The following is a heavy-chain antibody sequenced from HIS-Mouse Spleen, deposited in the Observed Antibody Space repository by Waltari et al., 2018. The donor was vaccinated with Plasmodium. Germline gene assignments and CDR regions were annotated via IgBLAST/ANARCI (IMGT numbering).Heavy chain of an antibody. CDR3: ASSWYWYFDL. D-gene: IGHD6-13*01. CDR1: GFTFSSYW. CDR2: IKQDGSEK. Sequence: EVQLVESGGGLVQPGGPLRPPCAASGFTFSSYWMSWVRKAPGKGLEWVANIKQDGSEKYYVDAVKGRFTISRDNAKNSLYLQMNSLRAEDTAVYYCASSWYWYFDLWGRGTLVTVSS. V-gene: IGHV3-7*01. J-gene: IGHJ2*01.